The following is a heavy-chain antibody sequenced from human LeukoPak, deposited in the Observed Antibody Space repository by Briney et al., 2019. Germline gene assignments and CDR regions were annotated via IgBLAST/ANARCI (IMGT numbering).Heavy chain of an antibody. CDR1: GFIFDDYG. D-gene: IGHD2-2*01. Sequence: GGSLRLSCAASGFIFDDYGMSWVRQAPGKGLEWVSGINWNGASTGYADSVKGRFTIIRDNVKNSLSLQMNSLRAEDTALYYCVRNKECQLLVIDLWGQGTLVTVSS. V-gene: IGHV3-20*04. CDR2: INWNGAST. CDR3: VRNKECQLLVIDL. J-gene: IGHJ5*02.